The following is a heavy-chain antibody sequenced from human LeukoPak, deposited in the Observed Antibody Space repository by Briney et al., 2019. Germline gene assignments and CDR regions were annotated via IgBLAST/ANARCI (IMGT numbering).Heavy chain of an antibody. CDR3: ARVGRLGISQYMDV. CDR1: GFSISTYW. CDR2: IKQDGTEK. Sequence: GGSLRLSCEASGFSISTYWMTWVRQAPGKGLEWVATIKQDGTEKYYVVSVKGRFSVSRDNAKNSLYLQMDSLRLEDTDVYYCARVGRLGISQYMDVWGKGTTVTVSS. J-gene: IGHJ6*03. V-gene: IGHV3-7*01. D-gene: IGHD3-9*01.